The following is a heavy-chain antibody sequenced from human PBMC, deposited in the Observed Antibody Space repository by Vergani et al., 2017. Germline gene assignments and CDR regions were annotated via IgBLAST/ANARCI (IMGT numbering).Heavy chain of an antibody. J-gene: IGHJ4*02. CDR1: GFTFSGYG. CDR3: ARRDSSSPALDY. CDR2: ISSGSSSI. Sequence: EVQLVESGGGLVLPGGSLRLSCAASGFTFSGYGMNGVRQAPGKGLEWGSYISSGSSSIYYADSVKGRFTISRDNAKNSVHMQMNGLRAGDTAVYYCARRDSSSPALDYWGQGTLVTVSS. D-gene: IGHD6-6*01. V-gene: IGHV3-48*01.